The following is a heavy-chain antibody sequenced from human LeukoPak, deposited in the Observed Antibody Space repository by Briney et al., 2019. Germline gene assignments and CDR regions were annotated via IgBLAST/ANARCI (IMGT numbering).Heavy chain of an antibody. CDR2: INQDGSEK. J-gene: IGHJ6*03. CDR3: ARDSAITIFGVVTNYYMDV. CDR1: GFTFSSYW. Sequence: GGSLRLSCAASGFTFSSYWMSWVRQAPGKGLEWVANINQDGSEKYYVDSVKGRFTISRDNAKNSLYLQMNSLRAEDTAVYYCARDSAITIFGVVTNYYMDVWGKGTTVTVSS. D-gene: IGHD3-3*01. V-gene: IGHV3-7*01.